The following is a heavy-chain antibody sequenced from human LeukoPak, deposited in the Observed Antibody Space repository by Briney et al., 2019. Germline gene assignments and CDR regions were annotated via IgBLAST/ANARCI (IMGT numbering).Heavy chain of an antibody. J-gene: IGHJ4*02. Sequence: ASVKVSCKASGYTFTSYGISWVRQAPGQGLEWMGWISAYNGNTNYAQKLQGRVTMTTDTSTTTSYMELKNLGSDDTAVYYCARDHSSSCQLFDYWGQGTLVTVSS. CDR3: ARDHSSSCQLFDY. V-gene: IGHV1-18*01. CDR1: GYTFTSYG. D-gene: IGHD6-13*01. CDR2: ISAYNGNT.